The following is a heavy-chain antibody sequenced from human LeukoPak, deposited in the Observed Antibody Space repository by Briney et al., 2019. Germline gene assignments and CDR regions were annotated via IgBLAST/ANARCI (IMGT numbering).Heavy chain of an antibody. CDR1: GFTFSSYG. CDR3: ARAQWQGGYYFDY. Sequence: GGSLRLSCAASGFTFSSYGMHWVRQAPGKGLEWVSVIYSGGSTYYADSVKGRFTISRDNSKNTLYLQMNSLRAEDTAEYYCARAQWQGGYYFDYWGQGTLVTVSS. V-gene: IGHV3-NL1*01. CDR2: IYSGGST. J-gene: IGHJ4*02. D-gene: IGHD6-19*01.